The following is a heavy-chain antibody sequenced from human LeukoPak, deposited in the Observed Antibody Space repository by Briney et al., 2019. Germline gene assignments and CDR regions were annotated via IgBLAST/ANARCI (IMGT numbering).Heavy chain of an antibody. CDR3: ARDHPFVN. CDR2: IYHSGST. Sequence: SETLSLTCTVSGYSISSGYYWGWIRQPPGKGLEWIGSIYHSGSTYYNLSLKSRVTISVDTSKNQFSLKLSSVTAADTAVYYCARDHPFVNWGQGTLVTVSS. CDR1: GYSISSGYY. D-gene: IGHD2-21*01. J-gene: IGHJ4*02. V-gene: IGHV4-38-2*02.